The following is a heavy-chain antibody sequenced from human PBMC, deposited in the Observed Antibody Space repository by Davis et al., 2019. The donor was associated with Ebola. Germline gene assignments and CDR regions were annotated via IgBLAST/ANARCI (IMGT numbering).Heavy chain of an antibody. CDR1: GYTFTSYY. J-gene: IGHJ6*02. V-gene: IGHV1-46*01. Sequence: AASVKVSCKASGYTFTSYYMHWVRQAPGQGLEWMGIINPSGGSTSYAQKFQGRVTITADKSTSTAYMELSSLRSEDTAVYYCARGYVGYSYGPNYYYYGMDVWGQGTTVTVSS. D-gene: IGHD5-18*01. CDR3: ARGYVGYSYGPNYYYYGMDV. CDR2: INPSGGST.